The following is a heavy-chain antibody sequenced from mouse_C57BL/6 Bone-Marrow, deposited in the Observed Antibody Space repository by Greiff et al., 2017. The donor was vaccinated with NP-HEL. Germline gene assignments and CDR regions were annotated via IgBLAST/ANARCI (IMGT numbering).Heavy chain of an antibody. CDR1: GFSLTSYA. Sequence: QVQLKQSGPGLVAPSQSLSITCTVSGFSLTSYAISWVRQPPGKGLEWLGVIWTGGGTNYNSALKSRLSISKDNSKSQVFLKMNSLQTDDTARYYCARREGRLSYYYAMDYWGQGTSATVSS. V-gene: IGHV2-9-1*01. J-gene: IGHJ4*01. CDR2: IWTGGGT. CDR3: ARREGRLSYYYAMDY. D-gene: IGHD1-2*01.